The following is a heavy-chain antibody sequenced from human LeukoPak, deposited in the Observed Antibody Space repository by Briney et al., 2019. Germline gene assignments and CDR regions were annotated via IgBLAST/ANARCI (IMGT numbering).Heavy chain of an antibody. V-gene: IGHV3-21*01. CDR3: ARVLSGSWDWFDP. D-gene: IGHD3-22*01. CDR2: ISSSSIYI. Sequence: GGSLRLSCAASGFTFSTYSMNWVRQAPGKGLEWVSSISSSSIYIYYADSVKGRFTISRDNAKNSLYLQMNSLRAEDTAVYYCARVLSGSWDWFDPWGQGTLVTVSS. J-gene: IGHJ5*02. CDR1: GFTFSTYS.